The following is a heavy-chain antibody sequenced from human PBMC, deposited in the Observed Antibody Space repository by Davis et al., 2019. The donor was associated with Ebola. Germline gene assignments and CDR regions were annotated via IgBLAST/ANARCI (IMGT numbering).Heavy chain of an antibody. D-gene: IGHD3-22*01. Sequence: ASVKVFCKASGYTFTSYAMHWVRQAPGQRLEWMGWINAGNGNTKYSQKFQGRVTITRDTSASTAYMELSSLRSEDTAVYYCARDEGRSGYYLFDYWGQGTLVTVSS. CDR1: GYTFTSYA. CDR2: INAGNGNT. V-gene: IGHV1-3*01. J-gene: IGHJ4*02. CDR3: ARDEGRSGYYLFDY.